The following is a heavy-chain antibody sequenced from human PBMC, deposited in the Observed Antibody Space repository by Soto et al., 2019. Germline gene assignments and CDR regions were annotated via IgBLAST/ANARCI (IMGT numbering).Heavy chain of an antibody. CDR1: GGSISSYY. CDR3: ARLLDGLHFDY. V-gene: IGHV4-59*04. J-gene: IGHJ4*02. CDR2: IYNSGST. Sequence: SETLSLTCTVSGGSISSYYWSWIRQPPGKGLEWIGNIYNSGSTYYNPSLKSRVTISIDTSKNQFSLKLSSLTAADTAVYYCARLLDGLHFDYWGQGTLVTVSS. D-gene: IGHD3-9*01.